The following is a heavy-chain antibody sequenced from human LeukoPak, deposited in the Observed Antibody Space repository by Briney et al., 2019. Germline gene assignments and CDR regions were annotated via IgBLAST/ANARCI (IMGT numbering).Heavy chain of an antibody. J-gene: IGHJ6*02. V-gene: IGHV3-21*01. D-gene: IGHD3-10*01. CDR2: ITPTSSYI. CDR1: GFTFSTYS. Sequence: SGGSLRLSCAASGFTFSTYSMNWVRQAPGKGLEWVSSITPTSSYIYYADSLKGRFTISRDNAKNSLYLQMNSLRAEDTAVYYCAGDRGYYNGMDVWGQGTTVTVSS. CDR3: AGDRGYYNGMDV.